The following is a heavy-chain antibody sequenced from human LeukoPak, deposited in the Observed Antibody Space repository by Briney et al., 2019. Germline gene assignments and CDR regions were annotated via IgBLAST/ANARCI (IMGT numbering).Heavy chain of an antibody. CDR3: ARSQDGSGSYFYYFYIDV. Sequence: GGSLRLSCAASGFTFRSYAMHWVRQAPGKGLEWVAVMSYDERTKNYADSVKGRFTISRDNSKNILYLQMNSLRAEDTAVYYCARSQDGSGSYFYYFYIDVWGKGTTV. D-gene: IGHD3-10*01. CDR2: MSYDERTK. CDR1: GFTFRSYA. V-gene: IGHV3-30*14. J-gene: IGHJ6*03.